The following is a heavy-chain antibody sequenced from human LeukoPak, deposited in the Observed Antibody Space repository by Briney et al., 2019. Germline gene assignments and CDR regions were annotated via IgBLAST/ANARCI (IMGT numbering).Heavy chain of an antibody. CDR2: IYYSGST. Sequence: SETLSLTCTVSGGSISSHYWSWIRQPPGKGLEWIGYIYYSGSTNYNPSLKSRVTISVDTSMNQFSLKLSSVTAADTAVYYCARDVAAADYNWFDPWGQGTLVTVSS. J-gene: IGHJ5*02. CDR3: ARDVAAADYNWFDP. V-gene: IGHV4-59*11. CDR1: GGSISSHY. D-gene: IGHD6-13*01.